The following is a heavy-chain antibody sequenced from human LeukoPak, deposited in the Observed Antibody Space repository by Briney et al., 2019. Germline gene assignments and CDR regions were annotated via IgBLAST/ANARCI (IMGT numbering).Heavy chain of an antibody. CDR1: GFTFSSCW. J-gene: IGHJ6*02. CDR3: ASVRYSSSWHPLIYYYYYGMDV. CDR2: IKQDGSEK. V-gene: IGHV3-7*01. D-gene: IGHD6-13*01. Sequence: GGSLRLSCAASGFTFSSCWMSWVRQAPGKGLEWVANIKQDGSEKYYVDSVKGRFTISRDNAKNSLYLQMNSLRAEDTAVYYCASVRYSSSWHPLIYYYYYGMDVWGQGTTVTVSS.